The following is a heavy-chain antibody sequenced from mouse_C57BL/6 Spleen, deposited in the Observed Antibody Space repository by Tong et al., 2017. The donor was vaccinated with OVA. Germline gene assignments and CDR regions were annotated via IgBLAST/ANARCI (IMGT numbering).Heavy chain of an antibody. CDR2: INSDGGST. V-gene: IGHV5-2*01. CDR3: ASNYYGQVRGYFDV. J-gene: IGHJ1*03. Sequence: EVQLQESGGGLVQPGESLKLSCESNEYEFPSHDMSWVRKTPEKRLELVAAINSDGGSTYYPDTMERRFIISRDNTKKTLYLQMTSLRSEDTAMYYCASNYYGQVRGYFDVWGTGTTVTVSS. CDR1: EYEFPSHD. D-gene: IGHD1-1*01.